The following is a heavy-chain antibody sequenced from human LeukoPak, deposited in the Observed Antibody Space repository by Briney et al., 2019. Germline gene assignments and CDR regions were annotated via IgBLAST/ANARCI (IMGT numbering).Heavy chain of an antibody. D-gene: IGHD4-17*01. Sequence: GGSLRLSCAASGFTFSSYAMHWVRQAPGKGLEWVAVISNDGSKKNYADSVKGRFTISRDNSKNTLYLQMNSLRAEETAVFYCAREYGGYGNAFDIRGQGTMVTVSS. CDR1: GFTFSSYA. CDR3: AREYGGYGNAFDI. V-gene: IGHV3-30-3*01. CDR2: ISNDGSKK. J-gene: IGHJ3*02.